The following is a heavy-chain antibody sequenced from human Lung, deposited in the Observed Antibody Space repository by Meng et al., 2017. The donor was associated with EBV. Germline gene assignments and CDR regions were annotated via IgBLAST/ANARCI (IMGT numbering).Heavy chain of an antibody. CDR3: ARYVPNGSFWYFDF. Sequence: GQLVQSGADAKKAGASMKVSCKASGYIFTNYDISWVRQAPGQGLEWMGWISVKNGEAKYPQNFQGRVTMTTDTTTSTAYMELRSLTSDDTAVYYCARYVPNGSFWYFDFWGRGTLVTVSS. CDR1: GYIFTNYD. CDR2: ISVKNGEA. V-gene: IGHV1-18*01. J-gene: IGHJ2*01. D-gene: IGHD6-13*01.